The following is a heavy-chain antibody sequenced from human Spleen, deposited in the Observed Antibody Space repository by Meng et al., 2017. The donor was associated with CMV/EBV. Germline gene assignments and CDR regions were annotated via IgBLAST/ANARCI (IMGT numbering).Heavy chain of an antibody. V-gene: IGHV3-11*04. J-gene: IGHJ6*02. CDR1: GVTFSDYY. CDR3: AKELGNGMDV. Sequence: GESLKISCAASGVTFSDYYVNWIRQPPGKGLEWVSYISLKDSSTSFSDSVKGRFTISRDNANKSVFLQMKGLRAEDTAVYYCAKELGNGMDVWGQGTAVTFSS. D-gene: IGHD7-27*01. CDR2: ISLKDSST.